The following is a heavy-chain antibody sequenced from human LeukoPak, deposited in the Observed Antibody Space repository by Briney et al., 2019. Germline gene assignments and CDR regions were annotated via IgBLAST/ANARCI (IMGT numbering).Heavy chain of an antibody. J-gene: IGHJ6*02. CDR1: GGTFSSYA. CDR3: AKVRVQRRLPYMGYYYYGMDV. Sequence: SVKVSCKASGGTFSSYAISWVRQAPGQGLEWMGRIIPIFGIANYAQKFQGRVTITADKSTSTAYMELSSLRSEDTAVYYCAKVRVQRRLPYMGYYYYGMDVWGQGTTVTVSS. CDR2: IIPIFGIA. V-gene: IGHV1-69*04. D-gene: IGHD6-25*01.